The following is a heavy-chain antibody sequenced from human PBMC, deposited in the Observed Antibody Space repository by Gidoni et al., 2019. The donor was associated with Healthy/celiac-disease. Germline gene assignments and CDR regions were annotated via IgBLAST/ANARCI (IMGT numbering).Heavy chain of an antibody. CDR2: IYWNDDK. D-gene: IGHD6-19*01. J-gene: IGHJ4*02. Sequence: QITLKESGPTLVKPTQTLTLTCTFSGFSLSTRGVGVGWIRQPPGKALEWLALIYWNDDKRYSPSLKSRLTITKDTSKNQVVLTMTNMDPVDTATYYCAHSRGAVVQWLVPHYFDYWGQGTLVTVSS. V-gene: IGHV2-5*01. CDR3: AHSRGAVVQWLVPHYFDY. CDR1: GFSLSTRGVG.